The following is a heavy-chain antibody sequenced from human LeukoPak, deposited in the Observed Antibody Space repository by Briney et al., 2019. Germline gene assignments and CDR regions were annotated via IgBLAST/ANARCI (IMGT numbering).Heavy chain of an antibody. V-gene: IGHV3-74*01. J-gene: IGHJ6*03. CDR1: GFTFSNYW. CDR3: ARPPYFDFWSGAYTDHYCYMEV. Sequence: GGSLRLSCAASGFTFSNYWMHWVRHVAGRGVVWVAHINNDGSRTIYADSVKGRFTVSRDNDKNTLYLEMNSLRAGDTGVYYCARPPYFDFWSGAYTDHYCYMEVWGKGTSVTVS. CDR2: INNDGSRT. D-gene: IGHD3-3*01.